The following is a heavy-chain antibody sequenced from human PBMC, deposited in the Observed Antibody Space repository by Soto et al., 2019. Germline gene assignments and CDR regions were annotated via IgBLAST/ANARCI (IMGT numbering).Heavy chain of an antibody. CDR2: LSRSGDTT. J-gene: IGHJ4*02. Sequence: GGSLRLSCAASGFTFSSYGMGWVRQAPGKGLEWVSALSRSGDTTDYADSVKGRFTISRDNSRNRLHVQMDSLRVEEKAVYYCVKGAWGDDWGQGTLVTVSS. CDR3: VKGAWGDD. D-gene: IGHD3-16*01. V-gene: IGHV3-23*01. CDR1: GFTFSSYG.